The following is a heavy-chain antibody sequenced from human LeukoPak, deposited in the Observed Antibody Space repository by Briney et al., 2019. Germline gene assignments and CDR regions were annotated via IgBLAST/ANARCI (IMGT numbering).Heavy chain of an antibody. CDR1: GGSISSYY. J-gene: IGHJ4*02. CDR2: IYYSGST. D-gene: IGHD6-19*01. V-gene: IGHV4-59*01. CDR3: AGELPHGRTGAVAGSFDY. Sequence: PSETLSLTCTVSGGSISSYYWSWIRQPPGKGLEWIGYIYYSGSTNYNPSLKSRVTISVDTSKNQFSLKLSSVTAADTAVYYCAGELPHGRTGAVAGSFDYWGQGTLVTVSS.